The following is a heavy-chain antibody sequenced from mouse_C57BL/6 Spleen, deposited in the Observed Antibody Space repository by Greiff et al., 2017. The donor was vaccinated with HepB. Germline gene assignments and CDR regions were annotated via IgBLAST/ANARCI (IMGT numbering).Heavy chain of an antibody. CDR3: ARADYGAWFAY. V-gene: IGHV1-82*01. CDR1: GYAFSSSW. J-gene: IGHJ3*01. Sequence: QVQLQQSGPELVKPGASVKISCKASGYAFSSSWMNWVKQRPGKGLEWIGRIYPGDGDTNYNGKFKGKATLTADKSSSTAYMQLSSLTSEDSAVYFCARADYGAWFAYWGQGTLVTVSA. CDR2: IYPGDGDT. D-gene: IGHD2-4*01.